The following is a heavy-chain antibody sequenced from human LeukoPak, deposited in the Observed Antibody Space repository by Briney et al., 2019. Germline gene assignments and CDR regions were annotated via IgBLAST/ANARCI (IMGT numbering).Heavy chain of an antibody. J-gene: IGHJ3*02. CDR1: GYTFTSYA. D-gene: IGHD3-10*01. CDR2: INAGNGNT. V-gene: IGHV1-3*01. CDR3: ARRFYYGSGSYYHDAFDI. Sequence: ASVKVSCKASGYTFTSYAMHWVRQAPGQRLEWMGWINAGNGNTKYSQKFQGRVTITRGTSASTAYMELSSLRSEDTAVYYCARRFYYGSGSYYHDAFDIWGQGTMVTVSS.